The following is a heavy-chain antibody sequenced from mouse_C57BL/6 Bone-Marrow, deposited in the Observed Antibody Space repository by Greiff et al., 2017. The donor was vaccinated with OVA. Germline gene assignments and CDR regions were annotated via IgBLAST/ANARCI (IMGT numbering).Heavy chain of an antibody. Sequence: QVQLQQSGAELMKPGASVKLSCKATGYTFTGYWIEWVKQRPGHGLEWIGEILPGSGSTNYNEKFKGKATFTADTSSNTAYMQLCSLTPEDSAIYYCARWSYDGYYEFAYWGQGTLVTVSA. CDR3: ARWSYDGYYEFAY. CDR2: ILPGSGST. CDR1: GYTFTGYW. J-gene: IGHJ3*01. V-gene: IGHV1-9*01. D-gene: IGHD2-3*01.